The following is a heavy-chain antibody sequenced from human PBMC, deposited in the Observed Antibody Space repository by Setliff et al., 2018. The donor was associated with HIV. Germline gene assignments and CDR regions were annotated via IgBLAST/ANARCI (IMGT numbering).Heavy chain of an antibody. CDR3: TIGHYSP. Sequence: GGSLRLSCAASGFTFDDYAMHWVRQAPGKGLEWVSGISWNSGSMDYADSVKGRFTISRDNAKNSLYLQMNSLRAEDTALYYCTIGHYSPWGQGTLVTVPQ. V-gene: IGHV3-9*01. D-gene: IGHD2-21*01. J-gene: IGHJ5*02. CDR1: GFTFDDYA. CDR2: ISWNSGSM.